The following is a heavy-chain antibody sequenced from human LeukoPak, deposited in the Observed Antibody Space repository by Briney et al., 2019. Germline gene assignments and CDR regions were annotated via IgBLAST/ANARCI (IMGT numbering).Heavy chain of an antibody. D-gene: IGHD1-14*01. Sequence: PSQTLSLTCTVSGGSISSGDYYWSWIRQPPGKGLEWIGYIYYSVSTYYNPSLKSRVTISVDTSKNQFSLKLSSVTAADTAVYYCARRTPGSHFDYWGQGTLVTVSS. CDR3: ARRTPGSHFDY. CDR2: IYYSVST. CDR1: GGSISSGDYY. J-gene: IGHJ4*02. V-gene: IGHV4-30-4*08.